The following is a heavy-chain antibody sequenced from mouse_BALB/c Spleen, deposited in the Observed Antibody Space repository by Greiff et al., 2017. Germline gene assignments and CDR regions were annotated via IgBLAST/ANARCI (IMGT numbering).Heavy chain of an antibody. J-gene: IGHJ4*01. CDR2: IYPGDGST. D-gene: IGHD1-1*01. CDR3: ARDGSTLRDAMDY. V-gene: IGHV1-85*01. Sequence: VQLQQSGPELVKPGALVKISCKASGYTFTSYDINWVKQRPGQGLEWIGWIYPGDGSTKYTEKFKGKATFTADTSSNTAYMQLSSLTSEDSAVYYCARDGSTLRDAMDYWGQGTSVTVSS. CDR1: GYTFTSYD.